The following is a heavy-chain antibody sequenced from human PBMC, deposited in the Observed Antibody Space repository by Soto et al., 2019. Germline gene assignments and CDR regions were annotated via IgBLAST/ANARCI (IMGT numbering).Heavy chain of an antibody. J-gene: IGHJ6*02. CDR3: AKRCFDSGWCDYYAVAV. CDR1: GFTFHTYA. Sequence: EVQLLESGGGLAQPGGSMRVSCAASGFTFHTYAMTWVRQAPEKGLEWVSAITGGGGRTYYADSVKGRFTISRDNSKNTLYLPMTCLTVEDTAVYYGAKRCFDSGWCDYYAVAVWGQGTAVTLSS. V-gene: IGHV3-23*01. CDR2: ITGGGGRT. D-gene: IGHD2-8*01.